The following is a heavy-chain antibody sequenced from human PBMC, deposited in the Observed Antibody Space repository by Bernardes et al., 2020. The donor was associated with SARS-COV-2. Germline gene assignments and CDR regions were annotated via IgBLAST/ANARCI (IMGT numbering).Heavy chain of an antibody. CDR1: GFTVSDSY. CDR2: IYRGGNT. J-gene: IGHJ4*02. CDR3: ARRRAGGWDLDY. Sequence: GGSLRLSCAASGFTVSDSYMTWVRQAPGKGLEWVSFIYRGGNTYYADSVRGRFTISRDSSKNTLYLQMNSLRGEDTAVYYCARRRAGGWDLDYWGQGTLVTVSS. V-gene: IGHV3-66*02. D-gene: IGHD6-19*01.